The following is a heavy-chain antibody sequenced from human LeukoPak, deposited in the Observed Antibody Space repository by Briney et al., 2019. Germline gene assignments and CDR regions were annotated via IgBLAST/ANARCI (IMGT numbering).Heavy chain of an antibody. CDR2: IKQDGSEK. Sequence: GGPLRLSCAASGFTFSSYWMSWVRQAPGKGLEWVANIKQDGSEKYYVDSVKGRFTISRDNAKNSLYPQMNSLRAEDTAVYYCASDREYYYGSGSFDYWGQGTLVTVSS. CDR3: ASDREYYYGSGSFDY. V-gene: IGHV3-7*04. D-gene: IGHD3-10*01. CDR1: GFTFSSYW. J-gene: IGHJ4*02.